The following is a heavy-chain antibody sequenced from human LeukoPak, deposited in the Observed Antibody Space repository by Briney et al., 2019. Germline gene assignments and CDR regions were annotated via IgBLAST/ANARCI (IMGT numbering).Heavy chain of an antibody. Sequence: SETLSLTCTVSGGSISSYYWSWIRQPPGKGLEWIGYIYYSGSTNYNPSLKSRVTISVDTSKNQFSLKLSSVTAADTAMYYCARHGDSSSWYGFDYWGQGTLVTVSS. V-gene: IGHV4-59*08. CDR1: GGSISSYY. CDR2: IYYSGST. J-gene: IGHJ4*02. D-gene: IGHD6-13*01. CDR3: ARHGDSSSWYGFDY.